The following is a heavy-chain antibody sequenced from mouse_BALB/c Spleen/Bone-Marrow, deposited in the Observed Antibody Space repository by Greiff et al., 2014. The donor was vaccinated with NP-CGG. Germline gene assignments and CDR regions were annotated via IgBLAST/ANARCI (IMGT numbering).Heavy chain of an antibody. V-gene: IGHV1-69*02. D-gene: IGHD2-3*01. Sequence: SGAELVKPGAPVKLSCKASGYTFTSYWMNWVKQRPGRGLEWIGRIDPSDSETHYNQKFKDKATLTVDKSSSIAYIQLSSLTSEDSAVYYCARALGDGYYYAMDYWGQGTSVTVSS. J-gene: IGHJ4*01. CDR3: ARALGDGYYYAMDY. CDR1: GYTFTSYW. CDR2: IDPSDSET.